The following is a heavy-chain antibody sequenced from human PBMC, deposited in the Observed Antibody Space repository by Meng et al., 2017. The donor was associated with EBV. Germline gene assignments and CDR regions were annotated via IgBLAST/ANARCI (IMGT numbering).Heavy chain of an antibody. Sequence: EELVGAWYSSATLGAALILSVAASGFVISDYNIRWTRQAPGMALEMISIIMSRCSPIYYEDFVKGRYTINMDNAKNLLYLQIAHLRVYVCAVYHCASHPAYSGCYYCGYWGQGTLVTVSS. J-gene: IGHJ4*02. CDR1: GFVISDYN. V-gene: IGHV3-11*01. D-gene: IGHD1-26*01. CDR3: ASHPAYSGCYYCGY. CDR2: IMSRCSPI.